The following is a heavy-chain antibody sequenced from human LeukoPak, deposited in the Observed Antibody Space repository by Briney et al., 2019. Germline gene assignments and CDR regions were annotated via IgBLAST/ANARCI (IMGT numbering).Heavy chain of an antibody. CDR1: GGSISSYY. CDR3: ARDRYYYDSSGYPYYFDY. CDR2: IYTSGST. V-gene: IGHV4-4*07. J-gene: IGHJ4*02. D-gene: IGHD3-22*01. Sequence: SETLSLTCTVSGGSISSYYWSWIRQPAGKGLEWIGRIYTSGSTNYNPSLKSRVTMSVDTSKNQFSLKLSSVTAADTAVYYCARDRYYYDSSGYPYYFDYWGQGTLVTVSS.